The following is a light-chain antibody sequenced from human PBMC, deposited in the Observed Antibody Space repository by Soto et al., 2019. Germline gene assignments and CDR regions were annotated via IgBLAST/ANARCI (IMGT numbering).Light chain of an antibody. CDR1: SSNVGSNT. CDR2: STN. J-gene: IGLJ2*01. CDR3: ASWDDNVNGLV. Sequence: QSVLTQPPSASATPGQRVTVSCSGSSSNVGSNTVSWYQQQLPGTAPKLLIYSTNQRPSGVPDRFSGSKSGTSASLAISGLQSEDEAHYYCASWDDNVNGLVFGGGTQLTVL. V-gene: IGLV1-44*01.